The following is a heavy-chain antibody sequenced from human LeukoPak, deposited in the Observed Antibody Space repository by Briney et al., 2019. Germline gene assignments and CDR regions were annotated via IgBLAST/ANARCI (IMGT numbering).Heavy chain of an antibody. CDR3: ARERETGIVVVPAAIDY. CDR2: IIPILGIA. J-gene: IGHJ4*02. CDR1: GGTFSSYA. D-gene: IGHD2-2*01. V-gene: IGHV1-69*04. Sequence: GSSVKVSCKASGGTFSSYAISWVRQAPGQGLEWMGRIIPILGIANYVQKFQGRVTITADKSTSTAYMELSSLRSEDTAVYYCARERETGIVVVPAAIDYWGQGTLVTVSS.